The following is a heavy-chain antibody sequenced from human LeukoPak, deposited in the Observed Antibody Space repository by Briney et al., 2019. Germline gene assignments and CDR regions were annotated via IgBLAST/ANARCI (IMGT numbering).Heavy chain of an antibody. CDR3: ARGNYYDSSGPFDY. CDR1: GYTFTGYY. V-gene: IGHV1-2*02. Sequence: GASVKVSCKASGYTFTGYYMHWVRQAPGQGLEWMGWINPNSGGTNYAQKFQGRVTMTRDTSISTAYMELSRLRSDDTAVYYCARGNYYDSSGPFDYWGQGTLVTVSS. CDR2: INPNSGGT. D-gene: IGHD3-22*01. J-gene: IGHJ4*02.